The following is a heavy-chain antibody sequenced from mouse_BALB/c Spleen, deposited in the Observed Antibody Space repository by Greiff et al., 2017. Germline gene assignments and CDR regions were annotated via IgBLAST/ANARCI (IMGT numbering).Heavy chain of an antibody. CDR3: ARRTLNWAWFAY. Sequence: EVQLQESGPGLVKPSQSLSLTCTVTGYSITSDYAWNWIRQFPGNKLEWMGYISYSGSTSYNPSLKSRISITRDTSKNQFFLQLNSVTTEDTATYYCARRTLNWAWFAYWGQGTLVTVSA. CDR1: GYSITSDYA. J-gene: IGHJ3*01. CDR2: ISYSGST. D-gene: IGHD4-1*02. V-gene: IGHV3-2*02.